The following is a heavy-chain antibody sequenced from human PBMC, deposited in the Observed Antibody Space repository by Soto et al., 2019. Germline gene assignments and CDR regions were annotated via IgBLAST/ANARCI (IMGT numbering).Heavy chain of an antibody. CDR3: ARVLDIVVVVAAMGYFDY. CDR1: GYTFTGYY. Sequence: ASVKVSCKASGYTFTGYYMHWVRQAPGQGLEWMGWINPNSGGTNYAQKFQGRVTMTRDTSISTAYMELSRLRSDDTAVYYCARVLDIVVVVAAMGYFDYWGQGTLVTVSS. CDR2: INPNSGGT. J-gene: IGHJ4*02. V-gene: IGHV1-2*02. D-gene: IGHD2-15*01.